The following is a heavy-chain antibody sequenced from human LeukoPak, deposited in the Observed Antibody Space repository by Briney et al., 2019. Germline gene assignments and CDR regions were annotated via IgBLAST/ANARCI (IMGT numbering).Heavy chain of an antibody. J-gene: IGHJ3*02. CDR2: ISAYNGNT. CDR3: ARDSGWEVVLYASEI. Sequence: GASVKVSCKASGYSFNNFGFSWVRQAPGQGLEWLGWISAYNGNTYYIQRLQDRVTLTTDASTDTAYMELTNLTSDDTAVYYCARDSGWEVVLYASEIWGQGTMVTVSS. CDR1: GYSFNNFG. D-gene: IGHD1-26*01. V-gene: IGHV1-18*01.